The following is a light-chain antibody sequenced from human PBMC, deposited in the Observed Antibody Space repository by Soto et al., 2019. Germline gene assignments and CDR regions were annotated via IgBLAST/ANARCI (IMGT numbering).Light chain of an antibody. CDR2: GAS. CDR3: QQFNEWPPLT. Sequence: EVVMTQSPATLSVSPGERASLSCRASQNIGSNLAWYQQKPGQAPRLLIHGASTRATGVPARFSGSGSGTDFTHTISSLQSEDFGVYYCQQFNEWPPLTFGGGTKVEIK. J-gene: IGKJ4*01. CDR1: QNIGSN. V-gene: IGKV3-15*01.